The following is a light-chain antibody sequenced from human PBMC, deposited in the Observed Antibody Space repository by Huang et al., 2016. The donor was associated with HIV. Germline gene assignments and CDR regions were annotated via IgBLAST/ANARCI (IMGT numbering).Light chain of an antibody. CDR3: QQYSTSSYT. V-gene: IGKV3D-20*01. Sequence: VLTHSPATLSLPPGEIAPLPCGASQSGRNNSLAWYQQKPGRAPRLLIYDAHVRATGIPDRFSGSGSGTDFTLTISRLEPEDFAMYYCQQYSTSSYTFGQGTKVDI. CDR1: QSGRNNS. J-gene: IGKJ2*01. CDR2: DAH.